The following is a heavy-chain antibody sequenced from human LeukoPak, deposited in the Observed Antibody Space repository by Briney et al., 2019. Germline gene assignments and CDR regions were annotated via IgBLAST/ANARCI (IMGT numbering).Heavy chain of an antibody. CDR2: IYSGGST. Sequence: GGSLRLSCAASGFTFSSYAMSWVHQAPGKGLEWVSVIYSGGSTYYSDSVKGRFTISRDNSKNTLYLQLNNLRAEDTAVYYCARVTWIAAARFKDYYYMDVWGKGTTVTVSS. D-gene: IGHD6-13*01. V-gene: IGHV3-53*01. J-gene: IGHJ6*03. CDR1: GFTFSSYA. CDR3: ARVTWIAAARFKDYYYMDV.